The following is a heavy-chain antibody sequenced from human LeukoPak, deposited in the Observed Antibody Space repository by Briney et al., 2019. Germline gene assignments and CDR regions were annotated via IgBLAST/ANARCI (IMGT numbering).Heavy chain of an antibody. CDR3: ARLSITMVRGPKGPWFDP. Sequence: GASVKVSCKASGYTFTGYYMHWVRQAPGQGLEWMGWINPNSGGTNYAQKFQGRVTMTRDTSISTAYMELSRLRSDDTAVYYCARLSITMVRGPKGPWFDPWGQGTLVTVSS. J-gene: IGHJ5*02. D-gene: IGHD3-10*01. V-gene: IGHV1-2*02. CDR2: INPNSGGT. CDR1: GYTFTGYY.